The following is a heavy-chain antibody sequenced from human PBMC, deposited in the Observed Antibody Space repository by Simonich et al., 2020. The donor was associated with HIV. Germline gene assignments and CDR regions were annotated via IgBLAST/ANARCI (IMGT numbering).Heavy chain of an antibody. CDR1: GGSFRSYY. V-gene: IGHV4-34*01. Sequence: QVQLQQWGAGLLKPSANLSLTCAVTGGSFRSYYWNWIRQPPGKGLEWIGEINHSGSTNYNPSLKSRVTISVVSSKNQFSLKLSSVPAADAAVYYCARGSNPKERDHDSFDIWGQGTMVTVSS. J-gene: IGHJ3*02. CDR3: ARGSNPKERDHDSFDI. CDR2: INHSGST. D-gene: IGHD1-1*01.